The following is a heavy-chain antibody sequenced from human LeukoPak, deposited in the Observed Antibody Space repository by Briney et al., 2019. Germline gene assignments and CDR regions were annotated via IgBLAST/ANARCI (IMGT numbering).Heavy chain of an antibody. CDR2: VRYDGSNK. V-gene: IGHV3-30*02. J-gene: IGHJ4*02. D-gene: IGHD3-16*02. Sequence: GGSLRLSCAASGFTFSSYAMHWVRQAPGKGLEWVAFVRYDGSNKYYADSVKGRFTISRDNSKNTLYLQMNSLRGEDTAVCYCAKSGSNYDYVWGSYRPTEYYFDYWGQGTLVTVSS. CDR1: GFTFSSYA. CDR3: AKSGSNYDYVWGSYRPTEYYFDY.